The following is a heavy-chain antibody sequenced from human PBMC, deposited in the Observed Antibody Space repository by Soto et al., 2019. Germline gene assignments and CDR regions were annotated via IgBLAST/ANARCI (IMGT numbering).Heavy chain of an antibody. Sequence: QVHLQESGPGLVKPSQTLSLTCTVSFGSISSGGYYWSWIRQHPGKGLEWIVYIYYSGSTYYNPSLKSRVTISVDTSKNQFYLQLSSVTAADTAVYYCARASMVRGTRSGMDVWGQGPTVTVSS. CDR2: IYYSGST. J-gene: IGHJ6*02. V-gene: IGHV4-31*03. CDR3: ARASMVRGTRSGMDV. CDR1: FGSISSGGYY. D-gene: IGHD3-10*01.